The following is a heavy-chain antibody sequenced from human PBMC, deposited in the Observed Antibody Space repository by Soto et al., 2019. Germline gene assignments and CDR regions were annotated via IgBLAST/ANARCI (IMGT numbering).Heavy chain of an antibody. CDR2: IIPIIGTA. V-gene: IGHV1-69*01. J-gene: IGHJ4*02. D-gene: IGHD5-12*01. CDR1: GGTFNNYA. CDR3: ARGGVDVVATSAFDY. Sequence: QVQLVQSGAEVKKPGSSVKVSCKASGGTFNNYAISWVRQAPGQGLEWMGGIIPIIGTADYAHTFQGRLAISADASTGTTFMELSSLRSEDTALYYCARGGVDVVATSAFDYWGQGTLVTVSS.